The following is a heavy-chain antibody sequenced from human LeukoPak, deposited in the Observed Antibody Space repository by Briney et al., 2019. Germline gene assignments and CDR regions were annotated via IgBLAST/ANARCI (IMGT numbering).Heavy chain of an antibody. CDR3: AKGAGWYHY. Sequence: SETLSLTCTVSGDPISSDYWSWLRQPPGKGLEWIGYIYYSRSTNYNPSLKSRVTISIDTSNNQFSLKLNSVTAADTAVYYCAKGAGWYHYWGQGTLVTVSS. CDR1: GDPISSDY. CDR2: IYYSRST. J-gene: IGHJ4*02. D-gene: IGHD6-19*01. V-gene: IGHV4-59*01.